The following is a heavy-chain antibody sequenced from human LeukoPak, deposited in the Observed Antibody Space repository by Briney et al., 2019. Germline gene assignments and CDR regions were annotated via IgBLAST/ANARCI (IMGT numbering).Heavy chain of an antibody. CDR3: AKPSPPYYDFWSGYSAFDY. J-gene: IGHJ4*02. V-gene: IGHV3-23*01. CDR1: GFTFSSYA. D-gene: IGHD3-3*01. Sequence: GGSLRLSCAASGFTFSSYAMSWVRQAPGKGLEWVSAISGSDGSTYYADSVKGRFTISRDNSKNTLYLQMNSLRAEDTAVYYCAKPSPPYYDFWSGYSAFDYWGEGGLVTVSP. CDR2: ISGSDGST.